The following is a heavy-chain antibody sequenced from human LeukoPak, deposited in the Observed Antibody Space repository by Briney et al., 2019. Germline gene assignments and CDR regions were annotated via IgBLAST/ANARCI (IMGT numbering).Heavy chain of an antibody. CDR2: INHSGST. D-gene: IGHD3-22*01. Sequence: SETLSLTCAVYGGSFSGYYWSWIRQPPGKGLEWIGEINHSGSTNYNPSLKSRVTISVDTSKNQFSLKLSSVTAADTAVYYCARRDSSGYYFKDMDYWGQGTLVTVSS. V-gene: IGHV4-34*01. J-gene: IGHJ4*02. CDR1: GGSFSGYY. CDR3: ARRDSSGYYFKDMDY.